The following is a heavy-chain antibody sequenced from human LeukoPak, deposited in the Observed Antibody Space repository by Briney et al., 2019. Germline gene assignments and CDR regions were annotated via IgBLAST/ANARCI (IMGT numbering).Heavy chain of an antibody. CDR3: ARVYYDILTGPYYFDY. Sequence: SQTLSLTCTVSGGSISSGDYYWSWIRQPPGKGLEWIGYIYYSGSTYYNPSLKSRVTISVDTSKNQFSLKLSSVTAADTAVYYCARVYYDILTGPYYFDYWPGNPGHRLL. V-gene: IGHV4-30-4*01. CDR1: GGSISSGDYY. D-gene: IGHD3-9*01. CDR2: IYYSGST. J-gene: IGHJ4*02.